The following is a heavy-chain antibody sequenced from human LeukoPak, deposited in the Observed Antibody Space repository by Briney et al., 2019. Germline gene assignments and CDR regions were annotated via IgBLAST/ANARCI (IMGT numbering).Heavy chain of an antibody. V-gene: IGHV3-53*01. CDR3: ARVAMVRGAQIGFDY. J-gene: IGHJ4*02. CDR2: IHSGGDT. Sequence: GGSLRLSCAASGFTVTSNYMSWVRQAPGQGLEWISVIHSGGDTYYTDSVNGRFTISRDNSKNTLYLQMNSLRAEDTAVYYCARVAMVRGAQIGFDYWGQGTLVTVSS. D-gene: IGHD3-10*01. CDR1: GFTVTSNY.